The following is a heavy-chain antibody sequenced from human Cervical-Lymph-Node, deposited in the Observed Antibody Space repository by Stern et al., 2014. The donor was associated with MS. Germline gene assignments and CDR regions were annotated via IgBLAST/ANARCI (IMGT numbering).Heavy chain of an antibody. J-gene: IGHJ6*02. D-gene: IGHD2-2*01. CDR2: IYTSGST. CDR1: GGSINSYY. Sequence: VQLVESGPGLVKPSETLSLTCSVSGGSINSYYWTWIRQPAGTGLEYIGHIYTSGSTKYNPSLSRRVTMSIDTSKNQLSLKLNFVTAADTAVYYCATWGEVVDDYYYGLDVWGQGTTVTVSS. CDR3: ATWGEVVDDYYYGLDV. V-gene: IGHV4-4*07.